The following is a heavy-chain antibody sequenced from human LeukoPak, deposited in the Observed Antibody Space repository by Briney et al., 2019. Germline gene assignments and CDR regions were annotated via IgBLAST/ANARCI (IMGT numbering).Heavy chain of an antibody. V-gene: IGHV4-39*01. Sequence: SETPSLTCTVSGGSISSSSYYWGWIRQPPGKGLEWIGSIYYSGSTYYNPSLKSRVTISVDTSKNQFSLKLSSVTAADTAVYYCASIPLSIAARPVDYWGQGTLVTVSS. D-gene: IGHD6-6*01. CDR2: IYYSGST. CDR3: ASIPLSIAARPVDY. CDR1: GGSISSSSYY. J-gene: IGHJ4*02.